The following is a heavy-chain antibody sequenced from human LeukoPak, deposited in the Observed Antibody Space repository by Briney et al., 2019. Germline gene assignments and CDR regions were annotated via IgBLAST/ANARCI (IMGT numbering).Heavy chain of an antibody. D-gene: IGHD3-16*01. CDR3: AREGLGDYVWGS. Sequence: QSSETLSLTCAVSGGSISSSNWWSWVRQPPGKGLEWIGEIYHSGSTYYNPSLKSRVTISVDTSKNQFSLKLSSVTAADTAVYYCAREGLGDYVWGSWGQGTLVTVSS. V-gene: IGHV4-4*02. J-gene: IGHJ4*02. CDR2: IYHSGST. CDR1: GGSISSSNW.